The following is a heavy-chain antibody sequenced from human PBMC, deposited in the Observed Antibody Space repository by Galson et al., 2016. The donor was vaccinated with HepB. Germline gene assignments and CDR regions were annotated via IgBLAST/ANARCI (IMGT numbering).Heavy chain of an antibody. CDR1: GGSISSYY. Sequence: SETLSLTCSVSGGSISSYYWSWLRQPPGKGLEWIAYIHYRGSTNYNPSLKSRVTISVDTSRNQIFLTLRSVTAADTAVYYCAVAALGSSGWFDPWGQGTLVTGSS. J-gene: IGHJ5*02. CDR3: AVAALGSSGWFDP. D-gene: IGHD2-15*01. CDR2: IHYRGST. V-gene: IGHV4-59*01.